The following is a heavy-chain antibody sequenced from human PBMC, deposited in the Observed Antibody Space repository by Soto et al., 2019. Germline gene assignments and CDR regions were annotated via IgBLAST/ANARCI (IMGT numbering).Heavy chain of an antibody. Sequence: QVQLVESGGGVVQPGRSLRLSCAASGFTFSSYAMHWVRQAPGKGLEWVAVISYDGSNKYYADSVKGRFTISRDNSKNKLYLQMNSLRAEDAAVYYCARRGVAIFGVAPGWFDPWGQGTLVTVSS. CDR1: GFTFSSYA. CDR3: ARRGVAIFGVAPGWFDP. J-gene: IGHJ5*02. V-gene: IGHV3-30-3*01. CDR2: ISYDGSNK. D-gene: IGHD3-3*01.